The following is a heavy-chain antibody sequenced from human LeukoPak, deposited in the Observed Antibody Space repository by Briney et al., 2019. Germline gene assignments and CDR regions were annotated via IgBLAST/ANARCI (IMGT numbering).Heavy chain of an antibody. CDR3: ARGGFGDYVY. D-gene: IGHD4-17*01. J-gene: IGHJ4*02. V-gene: IGHV4-59*01. CDR1: GGSISSYY. CDR2: IYYSGST. Sequence: SETLSLTCTVSGGSISSYYRSWIRQPPGKGLEWIGYIYYSGSTNYNPSLKRRVTISVDTSKNQFSLKLSSVTAADTAVYYCARGGFGDYVYWGQGTLVTVSS.